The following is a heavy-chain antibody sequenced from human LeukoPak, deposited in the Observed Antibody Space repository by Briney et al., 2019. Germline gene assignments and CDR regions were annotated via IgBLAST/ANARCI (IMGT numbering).Heavy chain of an antibody. CDR3: ARISGGYYDRAFDY. CDR2: IYYSGST. D-gene: IGHD3-22*01. CDR1: GGSIRSSSYY. J-gene: IGHJ4*02. V-gene: IGHV4-61*01. Sequence: PSETLSLTCTVSGGSIRSSSYYWSWIRQPPGKGLEWIGYIYYSGSTNYNPSLRSRVTISVDTSKNQFSLRLSSVTAADTAVYYCARISGGYYDRAFDYWGQGTPVTISS.